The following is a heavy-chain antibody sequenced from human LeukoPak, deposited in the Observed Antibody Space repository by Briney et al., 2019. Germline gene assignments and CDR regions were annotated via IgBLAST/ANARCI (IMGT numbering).Heavy chain of an antibody. CDR3: ARDAIAVAGTRAFDI. CDR2: IYHSGST. CDR1: GGSISSGGYY. J-gene: IGHJ3*02. Sequence: PSQTLSLTCTVSGGSISSGGYYWSWIRQPPGKGLEWIGYIYHSGSTYYNPSLKSRVTISVDRSKNQFSLKLSSVTAADTAVYYCARDAIAVAGTRAFDIWGQGTMVTVSS. D-gene: IGHD6-19*01. V-gene: IGHV4-30-2*01.